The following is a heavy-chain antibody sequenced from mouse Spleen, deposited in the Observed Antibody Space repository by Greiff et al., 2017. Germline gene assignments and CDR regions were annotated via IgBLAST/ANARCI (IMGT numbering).Heavy chain of an antibody. Sequence: QVQLQQSGAELVKPGASVKISCKASGYAFSSYWMNWVKQRPGKGLEWIGQIYPGDGDTNYNGKFKGKATLTADKSSSTAYMQLSSLTSEDSAVYFCARSGARHYFDYWGQGTTLTVSS. CDR1: GYAFSSYW. V-gene: IGHV1-80*01. CDR2: IYPGDGDT. J-gene: IGHJ2*01. CDR3: ARSGARHYFDY. D-gene: IGHD3-1*01.